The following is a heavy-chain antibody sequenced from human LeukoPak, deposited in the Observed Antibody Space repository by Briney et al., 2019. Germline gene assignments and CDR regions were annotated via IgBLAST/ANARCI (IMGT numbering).Heavy chain of an antibody. CDR1: GFTFSGVR. D-gene: IGHD6-13*01. V-gene: IGHV3-30*18. Sequence: GGALRLSFAASGFTFSGVRRHWGRRAPGKVLAWVAVISYDGSNKYYADSVKGRFTISRDNSKNTLYLQMNSLRAEDTAVYYCAKVGQQQLPDYWGQGTLVTVSS. J-gene: IGHJ4*02. CDR3: AKVGQQQLPDY. CDR2: ISYDGSNK.